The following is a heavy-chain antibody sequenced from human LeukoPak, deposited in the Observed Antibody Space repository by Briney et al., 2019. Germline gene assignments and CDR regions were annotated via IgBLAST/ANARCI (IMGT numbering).Heavy chain of an antibody. CDR3: ARFKGYYDSSGYWSYGYGYYYGMDV. D-gene: IGHD3-22*01. CDR1: GFMFSNYG. CDR2: ISYDGSNK. Sequence: PGGSLRLSCAASGFMFSNYGMQWVRQAPGKGLEWVAVISYDGSNKYYADSVKGRFTISRDNSKNTLYLQMNSLRAEDTAVYYCARFKGYYDSSGYWSYGYGYYYGMDVWGQGTTVTVSS. V-gene: IGHV3-30*03. J-gene: IGHJ6*02.